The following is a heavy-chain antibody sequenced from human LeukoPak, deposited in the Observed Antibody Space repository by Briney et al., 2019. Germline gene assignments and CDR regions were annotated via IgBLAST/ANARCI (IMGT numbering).Heavy chain of an antibody. D-gene: IGHD4-23*01. V-gene: IGHV3-7*01. CDR3: AKDSLLTVVSPVAAS. Sequence: GGSLRLSCAASGFTFSTYWMSWVRQAPGKGLEWVANIKQDGSEKYYVDSVKGRFASSGDTAKNSLFLQMITLRVEDTAVYYCAKDSLLTVVSPVAASWGQGTLVTVSS. CDR1: GFTFSTYW. CDR2: IKQDGSEK. J-gene: IGHJ5*02.